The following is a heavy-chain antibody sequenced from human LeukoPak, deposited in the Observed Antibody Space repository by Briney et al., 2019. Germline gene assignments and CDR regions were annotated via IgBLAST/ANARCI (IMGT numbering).Heavy chain of an antibody. CDR2: ISGSGGST. V-gene: IGHV3-23*01. CDR3: AKSLYSGYDWPDAFDI. CDR1: GFTFSSYG. Sequence: GGSLRLSCAASGFTFSSYGMSWVRQAPGKGLEWVSAISGSGGSTYYADSVKGRFTISRDNSKNTLYLQMNSLRAEDTAVYYCAKSLYSGYDWPDAFDIWGQGTMVTVSS. J-gene: IGHJ3*02. D-gene: IGHD5-12*01.